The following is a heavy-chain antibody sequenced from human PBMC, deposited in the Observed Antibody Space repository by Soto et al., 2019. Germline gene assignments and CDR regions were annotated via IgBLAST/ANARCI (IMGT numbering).Heavy chain of an antibody. J-gene: IGHJ4*02. CDR2: IYYSGST. V-gene: IGHV4-31*03. CDR3: VRRIGGYVHY. D-gene: IGHD3-3*01. CDR1: GGSISSGGHY. Sequence: PSETLSLTCTVSGGSISSGGHYWSWIRQHPGKGLEWIGYIYYSGSTYYNPSLKSRITISVDTSKNQFSLKLSSVTAADTAVYYCVRRIGGYVHYWGQGSLVTVS.